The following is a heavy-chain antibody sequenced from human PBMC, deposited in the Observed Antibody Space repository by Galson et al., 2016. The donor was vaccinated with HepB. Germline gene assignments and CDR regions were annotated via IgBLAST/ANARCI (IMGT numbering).Heavy chain of an antibody. Sequence: QSGAEVKKPGESLKISCKGSGYSFTSYWIGWVRQMPGKGLEWMGIIYPGDSDTTYSPSFQGQVTISADKSISTAYLQWSSLQASDTAMYYCARAYFDFSSGRTHPDCFDYWGQGTLVTVSA. CDR1: GYSFTSYW. V-gene: IGHV5-51*01. D-gene: IGHD3-3*01. CDR2: IYPGDSDT. J-gene: IGHJ4*02. CDR3: ARAYFDFSSGRTHPDCFDY.